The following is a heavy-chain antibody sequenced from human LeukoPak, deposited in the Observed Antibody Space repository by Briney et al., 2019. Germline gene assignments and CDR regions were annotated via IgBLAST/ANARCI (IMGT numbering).Heavy chain of an antibody. CDR1: GGSISSGDYY. CDR3: AGSESMWAFDI. D-gene: IGHD2-21*01. J-gene: IGHJ3*02. V-gene: IGHV4-30-4*08. Sequence: TSQTLSLTCAVSGGSISSGDYYWSWIRQPPGKGLEWIGYIYYSGSTYYNPSLKSRVTISVDTSKSQFSLKLSSVTAADTAVYYCAGSESMWAFDIWGQGTMVTVSS. CDR2: IYYSGST.